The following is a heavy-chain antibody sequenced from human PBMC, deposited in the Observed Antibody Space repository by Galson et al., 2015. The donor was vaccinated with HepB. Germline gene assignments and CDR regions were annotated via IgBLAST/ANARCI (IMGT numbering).Heavy chain of an antibody. CDR2: IKQDGSEK. CDR3: ARGWDTDVTSTFDY. Sequence: SLRLSCAVSGFTYNNYWMSWVRQAPGMGLEWVANIKQDGSEKYYVDSVEGRFTVSRDNAKKTLYLDMNALSVEDTAVYYCARGWDTDVTSTFDYWRQGALVTVSS. J-gene: IGHJ4*02. V-gene: IGHV3-7*03. D-gene: IGHD5-18*01. CDR1: GFTYNNYW.